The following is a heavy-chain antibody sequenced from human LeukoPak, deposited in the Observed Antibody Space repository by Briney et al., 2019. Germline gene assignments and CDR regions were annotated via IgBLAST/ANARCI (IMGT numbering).Heavy chain of an antibody. V-gene: IGHV3-48*03. D-gene: IGHD3-10*02. CDR1: GFTFSSYE. CDR2: ISSSGSTI. CDR3: AELGISMIGGV. J-gene: IGHJ6*04. Sequence: QPGGSLRLSCAASGFTFSSYEMNWVRQAPGKGLEWGSYISSSGSTIYYADSVKGRVTTSRDNAKNSLYLQMNSRRAEDTAVYYCAELGISMIGGVWGKGTTVTISS.